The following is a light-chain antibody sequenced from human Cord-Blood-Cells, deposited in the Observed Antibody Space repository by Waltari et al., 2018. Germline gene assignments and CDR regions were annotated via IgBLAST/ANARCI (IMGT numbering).Light chain of an antibody. CDR3: QQRSNWPYT. V-gene: IGKV3-11*01. CDR1: QSVSSY. J-gene: IGKJ2*01. Sequence: EIVLTQSPATLSLSPGERATLSCRASQSVSSYLAWYQQKPGQDPRLLIYDASNRATGIPARFSGSGSGTDFTITISSLEPEDFAVYYCQQRSNWPYTFGQGTKLEIK. CDR2: DAS.